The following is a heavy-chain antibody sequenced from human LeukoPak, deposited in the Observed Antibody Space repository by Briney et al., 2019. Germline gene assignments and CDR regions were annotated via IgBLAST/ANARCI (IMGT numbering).Heavy chain of an antibody. V-gene: IGHV4-34*01. Sequence: TPSETLSLTCAVYGASFSGYYWNWIRHTPGKGLEWIGEINHSGSTRYSPSLESRVTISMDTSKNQFSLMVSSVTAADTAVYYCAISQYWGQGTLVTVSS. J-gene: IGHJ4*02. CDR1: GASFSGYY. CDR3: AISQY. CDR2: INHSGST.